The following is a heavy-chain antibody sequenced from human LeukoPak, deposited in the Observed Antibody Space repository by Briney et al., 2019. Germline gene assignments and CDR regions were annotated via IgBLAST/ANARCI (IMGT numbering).Heavy chain of an antibody. J-gene: IGHJ3*02. V-gene: IGHV3-30-3*01. D-gene: IGHD5-18*01. CDR1: GFTFSSYA. CDR3: ATRGYSYGYWAFDI. CDR2: ISYDGSNK. Sequence: PLGALRLSCAASGFTFSSYAMHWVRQAPGKGLEWVAVISYDGSNKYYADSVKGRFTISRDNSKNTLYLQMNSLRAEDTAVYYCATRGYSYGYWAFDIWGQGTMVTVSS.